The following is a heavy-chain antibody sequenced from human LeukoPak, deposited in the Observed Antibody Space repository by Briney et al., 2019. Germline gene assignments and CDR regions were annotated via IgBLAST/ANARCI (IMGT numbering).Heavy chain of an antibody. CDR1: GFTFSCHS. D-gene: IGHD6-19*01. CDR3: ARGTVAGKAPY. J-gene: IGHJ4*02. V-gene: IGHV3-48*01. CDR2: ISSSSSTI. Sequence: GSLRLSCIASGFTFSCHSMNWVRQAPGKGLEWVSYISSSSSTIYYADSVKGRFSISRDNVKNSLYLQMNSLRAEDTAVYYCARGTVAGKAPYWGQGTLVTVSS.